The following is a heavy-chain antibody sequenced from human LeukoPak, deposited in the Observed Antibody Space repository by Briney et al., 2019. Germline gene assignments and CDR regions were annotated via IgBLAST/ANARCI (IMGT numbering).Heavy chain of an antibody. V-gene: IGHV4-4*07. Sequence: SETLYLTCTVSGGSISSYYWSWIRQPAGKGLEWIGRIYTSGSTNYNPSLKSRVTMSVDTSKNQFSLKLSSVTAADTAVYYCARDRPSYCGGDCFISSDWYFDLWGRGTLVTVSS. CDR2: IYTSGST. CDR1: GGSISSYY. D-gene: IGHD2-21*02. CDR3: ARDRPSYCGGDCFISSDWYFDL. J-gene: IGHJ2*01.